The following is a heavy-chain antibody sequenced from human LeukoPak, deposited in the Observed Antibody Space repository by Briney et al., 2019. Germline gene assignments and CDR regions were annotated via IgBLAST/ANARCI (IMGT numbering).Heavy chain of an antibody. V-gene: IGHV1-8*03. J-gene: IGHJ4*02. Sequence: GASVKVSCKASGYTFTSYDINWVRQATGQGLEWMGWMNPNSGNTGYAQKFQVRVTITRNTSISTAYMELSSLRSEDTAVYYCARSGQRGIAAADYWGQGTLVTVSS. CDR2: MNPNSGNT. CDR3: ARSGQRGIAAADY. D-gene: IGHD6-13*01. CDR1: GYTFTSYD.